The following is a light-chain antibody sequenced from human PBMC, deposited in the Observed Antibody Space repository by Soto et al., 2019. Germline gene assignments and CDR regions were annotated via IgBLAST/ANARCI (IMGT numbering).Light chain of an antibody. J-gene: IGLJ2*01. V-gene: IGLV2-23*02. CDR1: SSDVGSSNL. Sequence: QSVLTQPASVSGSPGQSITISCSATSSDVGSSNLVSWYQQHPGKAPKLMLYEVSKRPSGASNRFSGSKSGNTASLTVSALQAEDEADYYCCSYTRSDTVVFGGGTKVTVL. CDR2: EVS. CDR3: CSYTRSDTVV.